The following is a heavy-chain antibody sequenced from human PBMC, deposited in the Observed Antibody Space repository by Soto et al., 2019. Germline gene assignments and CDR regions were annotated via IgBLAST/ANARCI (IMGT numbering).Heavy chain of an antibody. D-gene: IGHD6-19*01. J-gene: IGHJ4*02. V-gene: IGHV3-48*02. CDR1: GFTFSVYS. CDR2: ITSDTKTI. CDR3: ARSVEGHFDY. Sequence: EVQLVESGGDLVQREGSLRLSCVASGFTFSVYSMNWVRQAPGKGLEWFSYITSDTKTIKYADSVKGRFTISRDNAKNSVYLQMNSRRDEETAVYYCARSVEGHFDYWGQGTVVTVSS.